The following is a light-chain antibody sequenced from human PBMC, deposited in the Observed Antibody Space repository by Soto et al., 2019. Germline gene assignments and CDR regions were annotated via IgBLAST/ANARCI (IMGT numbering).Light chain of an antibody. V-gene: IGKV1-27*01. CDR1: QGISNY. CDR3: QKYNSAPWT. Sequence: DIQMTQSPSSLSASVGDRVTITCRASQGISNYLAWYQQQPGKVPKLLLYVASTLQSGVPSRFSGSGSGTDFTLTSSSLQPEDVATYYCQKYNSAPWTFGQGTKVEIK. CDR2: VAS. J-gene: IGKJ1*01.